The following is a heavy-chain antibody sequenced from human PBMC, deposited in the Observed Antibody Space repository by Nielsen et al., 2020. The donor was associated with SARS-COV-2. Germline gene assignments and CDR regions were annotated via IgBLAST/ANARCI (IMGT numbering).Heavy chain of an antibody. CDR3: ARSYGDWYYLDY. D-gene: IGHD4-17*01. CDR1: GGTISSPGYS. V-gene: IGHV4-30-2*01. CDR2: IYHSRST. Sequence: SEPLSLTCAVPGGTISSPGYSWNWMRQPPGKGLEWIGYIYHSRSTNYSPSLKSRVTFSVEKSKNHLSLQLSSVTAADTAVYYFARSYGDWYYLDYWGQGTLVTVSS. J-gene: IGHJ4*02.